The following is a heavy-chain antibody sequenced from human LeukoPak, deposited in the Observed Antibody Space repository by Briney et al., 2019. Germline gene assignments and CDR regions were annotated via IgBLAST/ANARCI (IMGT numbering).Heavy chain of an antibody. V-gene: IGHV1-46*01. CDR2: INPTDGGT. J-gene: IGHJ4*02. Sequence: ASVKVSRKASGYTFTFYYMHWVRQAPGQGLEWMGIINPTDGGTTYAQKFQGRVTMTRDTSTDTVYMELSSLASEDTAVYYCARRDSRASSLDYWGQGTLVTVSS. CDR1: GYTFTFYY. CDR3: ARRDSRASSLDY. D-gene: IGHD3-22*01.